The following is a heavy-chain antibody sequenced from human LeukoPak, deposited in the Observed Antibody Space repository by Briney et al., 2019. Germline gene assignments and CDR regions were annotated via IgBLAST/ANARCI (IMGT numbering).Heavy chain of an antibody. D-gene: IGHD2-2*01. CDR3: AKVSGSTSSPSHWFDP. Sequence: PGGSLRLSCAASGFTFSSYGMHWVRQAPGKGLEWVAVISYDGSNKYYADSVKGRFTISRDNSKNTLYLQMNSQRAEDTAVYYCAKVSGSTSSPSHWFDPWGQGTLVTVSS. CDR2: ISYDGSNK. V-gene: IGHV3-30*18. J-gene: IGHJ5*02. CDR1: GFTFSSYG.